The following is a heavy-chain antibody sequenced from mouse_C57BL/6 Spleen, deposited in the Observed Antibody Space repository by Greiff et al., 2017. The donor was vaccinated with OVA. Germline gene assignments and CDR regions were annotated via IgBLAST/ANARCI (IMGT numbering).Heavy chain of an antibody. V-gene: IGHV3-6*01. CDR1: GYSITSGYY. CDR3: AREDDYDEADFDY. CDR2: ISYDGSN. D-gene: IGHD2-4*01. Sequence: DVQLVESGPGLVKPSQSLSLTCSVTGYSITSGYYWNWIRQFPGNKLEWMGYISYDGSNNYNPSLKNRISITRDTSKNQFFLKLNSVTTEDTATYYCAREDDYDEADFDYWGQGTTLTVSS. J-gene: IGHJ2*01.